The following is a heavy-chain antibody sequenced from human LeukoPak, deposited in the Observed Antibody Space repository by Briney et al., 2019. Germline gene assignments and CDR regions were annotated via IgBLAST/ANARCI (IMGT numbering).Heavy chain of an antibody. V-gene: IGHV4-4*09. CDR1: GGSISSYY. CDR2: IYTSGST. Sequence: PSETLSLTCTVSGGSISSYYWGWIRQPPGKGLEWIGYIYTSGSTNYNPSLKSRVTIPVDTSKNQFSLKLSSVTAADTAVYYCARFIGGAFDIWGQGTMVTVSS. CDR3: ARFIGGAFDI. J-gene: IGHJ3*02.